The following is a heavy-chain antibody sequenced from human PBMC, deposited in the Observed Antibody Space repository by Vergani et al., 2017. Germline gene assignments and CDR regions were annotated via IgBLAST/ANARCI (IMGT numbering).Heavy chain of an antibody. J-gene: IGHJ4*02. V-gene: IGHV4-4*07. CDR1: GDSISSNNC. CDR3: ATGAGPFDI. CDR2: LCPSGST. D-gene: IGHD7-27*01. Sequence: QVQLQESGPGLVKPPGTLSLTCAVSGDSISSNNCWTWLRQPAGKGLEWIGRLCPSGSTNYKPSLKSRVTMSIDTSKNQFSLKLTSVTAADTAVYYCATGAGPFDIWGQGTLVTVSS.